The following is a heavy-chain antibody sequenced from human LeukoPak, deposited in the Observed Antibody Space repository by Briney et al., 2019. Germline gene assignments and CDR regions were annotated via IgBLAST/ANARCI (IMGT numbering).Heavy chain of an antibody. Sequence: GASVKVSCKASGGTFSSYTISWVRQAPGQGLEWMGRIIPILSIANYAQKFQGRVTITADKSTSTAYMELSSLRSEDTAVYYCASARLGYCSSTSCPGAFDIWGQGTMVTVSS. CDR2: IIPILSIA. D-gene: IGHD2-2*01. CDR1: GGTFSSYT. J-gene: IGHJ3*02. CDR3: ASARLGYCSSTSCPGAFDI. V-gene: IGHV1-69*02.